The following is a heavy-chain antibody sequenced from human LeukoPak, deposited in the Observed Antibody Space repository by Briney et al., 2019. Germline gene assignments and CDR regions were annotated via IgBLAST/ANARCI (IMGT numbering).Heavy chain of an antibody. D-gene: IGHD3-3*01. CDR1: GYTFTSYD. CDR2: MNPNSGNT. Sequence: ASVKVSCKVSGYTFTSYDINWVRQATGQGLEWMGWMNPNSGNTGYAQKFQGRVTITRNTSINTAHMELSSLRSEDTAVYYCARTYYDFWSGYSLVYNWFDPWGQGTLVTVSS. V-gene: IGHV1-8*03. J-gene: IGHJ5*02. CDR3: ARTYYDFWSGYSLVYNWFDP.